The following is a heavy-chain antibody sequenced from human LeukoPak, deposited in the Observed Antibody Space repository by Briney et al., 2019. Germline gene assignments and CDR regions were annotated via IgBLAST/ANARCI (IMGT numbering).Heavy chain of an antibody. CDR3: ARHGGNYGA. CDR2: IYYSGST. J-gene: IGHJ5*02. D-gene: IGHD4-17*01. CDR1: GGSISSSSYY. Sequence: PSETLSLTCTVSGGSISSSSYYWGWIRQPPGKGLEWIGSIYYSGSTYYNPSLKSRVTISVDTSKNQFSLKLSSVTAADTAVYYCARHGGNYGAWGQGTLVTVSS. V-gene: IGHV4-39*01.